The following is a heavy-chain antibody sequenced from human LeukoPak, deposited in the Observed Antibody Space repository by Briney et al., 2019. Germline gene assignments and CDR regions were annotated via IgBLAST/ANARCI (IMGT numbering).Heavy chain of an antibody. CDR1: GGSISSSSYY. D-gene: IGHD6-19*01. CDR3: ANCGIAVAATTEAYSYYMDV. V-gene: IGHV4-39*07. CDR2: IYYSGST. J-gene: IGHJ6*03. Sequence: PSETLSLTCTVSGGSISSSSYYWGWIRQPPGRGLEWIGSIYYSGSTYYNPSLKSRVTISVDTSKNQFSLKLSSVTAADTAVYYCANCGIAVAATTEAYSYYMDVWGKGTTVTVSS.